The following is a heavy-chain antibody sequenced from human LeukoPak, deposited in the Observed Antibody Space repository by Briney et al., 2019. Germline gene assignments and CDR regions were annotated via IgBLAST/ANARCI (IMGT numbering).Heavy chain of an antibody. CDR1: GGSISSGGYY. D-gene: IGHD6-13*01. V-gene: IGHV4-30-2*01. J-gene: IGHJ4*02. CDR2: IYHSGST. Sequence: PSETLSLTCTVSGGSISSGGYYWSWIRQPPGKGLEWIGYIYHSGSTYYNPSLKSRVTISVDRSKNQFSLKLSSVTAADTAVYYCATCIAAASTEDYWGQGTLVTVSS. CDR3: ATCIAAASTEDY.